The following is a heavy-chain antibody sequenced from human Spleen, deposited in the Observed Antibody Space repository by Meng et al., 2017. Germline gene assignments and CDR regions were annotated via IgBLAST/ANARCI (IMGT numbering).Heavy chain of an antibody. CDR2: IYYSGST. Sequence: QLQLQESGPGLVKPSQPLSLTCTVSGGAISSGGYFRTWIRQPPGKGLEWIGYIYYSGSTSYNPSLKSRLNISLDTSKNQFSLKLSSVIAAETAVYYCARLIYSHGGFDSWGQGTLVTVSS. J-gene: IGHJ4*02. CDR1: GGAISSGGYF. CDR3: ARLIYSHGGFDS. V-gene: IGHV4-30-4*08. D-gene: IGHD5-18*01.